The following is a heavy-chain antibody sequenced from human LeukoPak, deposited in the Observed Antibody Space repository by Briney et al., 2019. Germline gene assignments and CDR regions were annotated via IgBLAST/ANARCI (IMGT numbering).Heavy chain of an antibody. CDR3: ARGKTIFGVVIRDYYYYMDV. V-gene: IGHV1-69*01. Sequence: SVKVSCKASGGTFSSYAISWVRQAPGQGLEWMGGIIPIFGTANYAQKFQGRVTITADESTSTAYMELSSLRSEDTAVYYCARGKTIFGVVIRDYYYYMDVWGKGTTVTVSS. J-gene: IGHJ6*03. D-gene: IGHD3-3*01. CDR2: IIPIFGTA. CDR1: GGTFSSYA.